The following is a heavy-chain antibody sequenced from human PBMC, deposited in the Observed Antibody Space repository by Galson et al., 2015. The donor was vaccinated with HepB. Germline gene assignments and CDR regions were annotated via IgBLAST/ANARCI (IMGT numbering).Heavy chain of an antibody. CDR2: FSGSYGQT. V-gene: IGHV3-23*01. CDR3: AKVRKRGSSYGCLDL. J-gene: IGHJ4*02. CDR1: GITLSTNA. D-gene: IGHD5-18*01. Sequence: SLRLSCAASGITLSTNAMSWVRQAPGKGLEWVSLFSGSYGQTYYADSVKGRFTISRDHSKNILYLQMNRLRAEDTALYYCAKVRKRGSSYGCLDLWGQGALVTVSS.